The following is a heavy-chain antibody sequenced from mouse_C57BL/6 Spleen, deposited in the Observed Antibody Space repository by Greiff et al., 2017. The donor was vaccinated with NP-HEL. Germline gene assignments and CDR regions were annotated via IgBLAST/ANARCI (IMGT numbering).Heavy chain of an antibody. Sequence: VKLVESGAELVRPGASVKLSCKASGYTFTDYYINWVKQRPGQGLEWIARIYPGSGNTYYNEKFKGKATLTAEKSSSTAYMQLSSLTSEDSAVYFCATTSYDAMDYWGQGTSVTVSS. CDR1: GYTFTDYY. D-gene: IGHD6-1*01. CDR2: IYPGSGNT. J-gene: IGHJ4*01. CDR3: ATTSYDAMDY. V-gene: IGHV1-76*01.